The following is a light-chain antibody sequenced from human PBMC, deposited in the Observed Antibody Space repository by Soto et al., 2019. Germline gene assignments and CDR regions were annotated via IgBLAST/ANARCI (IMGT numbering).Light chain of an antibody. Sequence: EFVLTQSPGTLSLSPGERATLSCRASQSVSGSYLAWYQQKPGQAPRLLIYGASGRATGIPDRFSGSGSGTDFTLTINRLEPEDFAVYYCQQYGTSRTFGQGTKVEIK. J-gene: IGKJ1*01. CDR1: QSVSGSY. CDR3: QQYGTSRT. CDR2: GAS. V-gene: IGKV3-20*01.